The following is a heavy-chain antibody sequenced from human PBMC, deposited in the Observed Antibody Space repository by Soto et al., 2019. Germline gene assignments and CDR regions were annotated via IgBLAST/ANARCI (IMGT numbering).Heavy chain of an antibody. J-gene: IGHJ3*02. V-gene: IGHV4-59*01. Sequence: PSETLSLICTVSGVSISSYYWSWIRQPPGKGLEWIGYIYYSGSTNYNPSLKSRVTISVDTSKNQFSLKLSSVTAADTAVYYCARVSRSSSSWRYDPFDIWGQGTIVTVSS. CDR2: IYYSGST. CDR1: GVSISSYY. D-gene: IGHD6-13*01. CDR3: ARVSRSSSSWRYDPFDI.